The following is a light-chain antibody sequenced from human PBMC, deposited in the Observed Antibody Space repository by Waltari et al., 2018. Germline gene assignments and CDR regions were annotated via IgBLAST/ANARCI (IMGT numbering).Light chain of an antibody. J-gene: IGKJ1*01. CDR1: QSISSY. CDR3: QQYYTPPRT. CDR2: ASS. V-gene: IGKV1-39*01. Sequence: DIQMTQSPSSLSASVGDRVTITCRASQSISSYLNWFQQKPGKAPKLLIYASSSLQSGVPSRFSGSGSETDFTLTISSLQPEDFATYYCQQYYTPPRTFGQGTKVEIK.